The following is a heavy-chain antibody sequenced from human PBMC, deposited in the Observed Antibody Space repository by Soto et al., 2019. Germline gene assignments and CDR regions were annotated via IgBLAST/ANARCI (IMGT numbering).Heavy chain of an antibody. CDR2: IKSKTDGGTT. D-gene: IGHD6-6*01. CDR1: GFTFSNAW. Sequence: GGSLRLSCAASGFTFSNAWMSWVRQAPGKGLEWVGRIKSKTDGGTTDYAAPVKGRFTISRDDSKNTLYLQMNSLKTEDTAVYYCTTLFSGSSSWGSYYYYYGMDVWGQGTTVTVSS. CDR3: TTLFSGSSSWGSYYYYYGMDV. V-gene: IGHV3-15*01. J-gene: IGHJ6*02.